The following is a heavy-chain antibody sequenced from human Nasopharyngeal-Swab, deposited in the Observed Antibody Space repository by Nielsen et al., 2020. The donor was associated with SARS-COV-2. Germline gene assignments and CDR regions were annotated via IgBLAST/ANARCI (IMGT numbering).Heavy chain of an antibody. Sequence: SVKVSCKASGYTFTNYAIHWVRQAPGQRLEWIGWIVVGSGNTNYAQKFQERVTITRDMSTSTAYMELSSLRSEDTAVYYCAADARQQLVRGGGDYWGQGTLVTVSS. J-gene: IGHJ4*02. CDR3: AADARQQLVRGGGDY. CDR2: IVVGSGNT. D-gene: IGHD6-13*01. V-gene: IGHV1-58*02. CDR1: GYTFTNYA.